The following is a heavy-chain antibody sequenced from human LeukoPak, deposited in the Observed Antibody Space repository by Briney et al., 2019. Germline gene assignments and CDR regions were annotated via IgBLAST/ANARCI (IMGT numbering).Heavy chain of an antibody. Sequence: GGSLRLSCAASGFTFSTYEMTWVRQSPGKGLEWVSYISSSSSTIYYADSVKGRFTISRDNAKNSLYLQMNSLRAEDTAVYYCARDTATSSYWGQGTLVTVSS. J-gene: IGHJ4*02. CDR2: ISSSSSTI. V-gene: IGHV3-48*01. D-gene: IGHD4-17*01. CDR3: ARDTATSSY. CDR1: GFTFSTYE.